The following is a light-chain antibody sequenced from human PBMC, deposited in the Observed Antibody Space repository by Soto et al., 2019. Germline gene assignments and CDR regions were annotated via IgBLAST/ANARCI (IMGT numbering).Light chain of an antibody. CDR2: SAS. CDR3: QQSYSAPHT. J-gene: IGKJ2*01. V-gene: IGKV1-39*01. Sequence: DIQMTLSPSSLSASIGDRVTITCRPSQSISTFLNWYQQKPGKAPKLLIYSASTLHSGVPSRFSGSGSGTDFTLTISSLQPEDFATYYCQQSYSAPHTFGQGTELGI. CDR1: QSISTF.